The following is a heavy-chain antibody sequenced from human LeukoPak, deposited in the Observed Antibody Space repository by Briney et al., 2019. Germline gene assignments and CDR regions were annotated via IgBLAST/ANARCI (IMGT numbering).Heavy chain of an antibody. D-gene: IGHD3-10*01. Sequence: ASVKVSCKASGYTFTDYYMHWVRQAPGQGLEWMGWINPNSGGTNYAQKFQGRVTMTRDTSISTAYMELSRLRSDDTAVYYCAREVGELLKTNWFDPWGQGTLVTVSS. CDR3: AREVGELLKTNWFDP. J-gene: IGHJ5*02. CDR1: GYTFTDYY. V-gene: IGHV1-2*02. CDR2: INPNSGGT.